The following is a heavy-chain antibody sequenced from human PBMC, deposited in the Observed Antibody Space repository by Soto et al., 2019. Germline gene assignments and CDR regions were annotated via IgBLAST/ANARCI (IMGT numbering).Heavy chain of an antibody. V-gene: IGHV1-69*04. J-gene: IGHJ3*01. CDR1: GGFYSIKT. D-gene: IGHD3-22*01. Sequence: QVQLVQCGAEVKKPGTSVKVSCKASGGFYSIKTISWVRQAPGQGLEWMGRIIPLVHIINNAQKFQGRVASSADKSTSTAYMELSSLKSDDTAIYCCARERRRDDSNTFDALDVWGQGTMVTVSS. CDR3: ARERRRDDSNTFDALDV. CDR2: IIPLVHII.